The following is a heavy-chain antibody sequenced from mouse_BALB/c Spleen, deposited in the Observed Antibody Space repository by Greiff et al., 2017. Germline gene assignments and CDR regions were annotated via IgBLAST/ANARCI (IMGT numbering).Heavy chain of an antibody. V-gene: IGHV5-12-1*01. CDR2: ISSGGGST. CDR3: ASDHYYGKLGAWFAY. J-gene: IGHJ3*01. Sequence: EVHLVESGGGLVKPGGSLKLSCAASGFAFSSYDMSWVRQTPEKRLEWVAYISSGGGSTYYPDTVKGRFTISRDNAKNTLYLQMSSLKSEDTAMYYCASDHYYGKLGAWFAYWGQGTLVTVSA. CDR1: GFAFSSYD. D-gene: IGHD1-1*01.